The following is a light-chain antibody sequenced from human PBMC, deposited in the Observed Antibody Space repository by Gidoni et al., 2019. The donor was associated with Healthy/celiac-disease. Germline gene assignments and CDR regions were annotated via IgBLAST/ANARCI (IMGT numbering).Light chain of an antibody. V-gene: IGKV1-9*01. CDR2: AAS. J-gene: IGKJ1*01. CDR1: QGISSY. CDR3: QQLNSYPPT. Sequence: IQLTQSPSSLSASVGDRVTITCRASQGISSYLAWYQQKPGKAPKLLIYAASTLQSGVPSRFSGSGYGTDFTLTISSLQPEDFATYYCQQLNSYPPTFGQGTKVEIK.